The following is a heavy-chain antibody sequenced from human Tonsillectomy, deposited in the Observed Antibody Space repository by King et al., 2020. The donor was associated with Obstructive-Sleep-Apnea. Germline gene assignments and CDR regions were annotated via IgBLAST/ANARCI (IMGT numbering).Heavy chain of an antibody. CDR3: TTDLYYDGEDAFDI. D-gene: IGHD2-8*01. V-gene: IGHV3-15*01. CDR2: IKSKTDGGTT. J-gene: IGHJ3*02. Sequence: VQLVESGGGLVKPGGSLRLSCAASGFTFSNAWMSWVRQAPGKGLEWVGRIKSKTDGGTTDYAAPVKGRFTISRDDSKNTLYLQMNSLKTEDTAVYYCTTDLYYDGEDAFDIWGQGTMVTVSS. CDR1: GFTFSNAW.